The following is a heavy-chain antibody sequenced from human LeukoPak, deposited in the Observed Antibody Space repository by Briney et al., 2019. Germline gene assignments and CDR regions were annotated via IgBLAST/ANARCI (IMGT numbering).Heavy chain of an antibody. J-gene: IGHJ5*02. D-gene: IGHD4-17*01. CDR1: GYSLTTYY. V-gene: IGHV1-46*01. Sequence: ASVKVSCKASGYSLTTYYMHWVRQAPGQGLEWMAIINPSGGSTNYAQKLQGRVTMTTDTSTSTAYMELRSLRSDDTAVYYCARGDYGDYVSPWGQGTPVTVSS. CDR3: ARGDYGDYVSP. CDR2: INPSGGST.